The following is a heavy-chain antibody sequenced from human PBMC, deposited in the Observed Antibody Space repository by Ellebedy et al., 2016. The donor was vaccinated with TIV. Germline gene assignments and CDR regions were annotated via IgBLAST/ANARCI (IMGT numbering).Heavy chain of an antibody. CDR3: ARVMSVDGGATEYYYYYGMDV. D-gene: IGHD4/OR15-4a*01. V-gene: IGHV3-30*04. Sequence: GESLKISXAASGFTFSSYAMHWVRQAPGKGLEWVAVIWYDGSNKYYADSVKGRFTISRDNSKNTLYLQMNSLRAEDTAVYYCARVMSVDGGATEYYYYYGMDVWGQGTTVTVSS. J-gene: IGHJ6*02. CDR1: GFTFSSYA. CDR2: IWYDGSNK.